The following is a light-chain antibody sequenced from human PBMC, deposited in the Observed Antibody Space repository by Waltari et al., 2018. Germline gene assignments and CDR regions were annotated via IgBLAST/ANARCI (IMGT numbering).Light chain of an antibody. J-gene: IGLJ2*01. CDR2: EDA. CDR1: SLGSKY. V-gene: IGLV3-1*01. CDR3: QTWDINTGI. Sequence: SYALTQPPSVSVSPGQTVIITCPGDSLGSKYVYWYQQKSGQSPVLVIYEDAKRPSGIPERFSGSNSGNTATLTISGTQAMDEADYYCQTWDINTGIFGGGTKLTVL.